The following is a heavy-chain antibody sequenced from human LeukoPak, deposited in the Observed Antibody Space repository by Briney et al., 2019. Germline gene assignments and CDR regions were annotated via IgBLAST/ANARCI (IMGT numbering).Heavy chain of an antibody. CDR2: IIGSGGST. CDR1: GFTLSSYA. V-gene: IGHV3-23*01. D-gene: IGHD3-22*01. CDR3: AKGTSRPRITMIVVAPFDY. Sequence: GGSLSPSCAASGFTLSSYAMGWVRQAPGKGLEWVSAIIGSGGSTYYAESVKGRFTISRDNSKNTLYLQMNSLRAEDTAVYYCAKGTSRPRITMIVVAPFDYWGQGTLVTVSS. J-gene: IGHJ4*02.